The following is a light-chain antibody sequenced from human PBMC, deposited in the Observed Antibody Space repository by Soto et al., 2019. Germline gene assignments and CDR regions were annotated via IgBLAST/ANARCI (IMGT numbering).Light chain of an antibody. CDR3: QQSYSTPWT. CDR1: QSISSY. Sequence: DIQMNQTPSSLSASVGDRVTMAVRASQSISSYLNWYQQKPGKAPKLLIYAASSLQSGVPSRFSGSGSGTDFTLTISSLQPEDFATYYCQQSYSTPWTFGQGTIVDI. J-gene: IGKJ1*01. CDR2: AAS. V-gene: IGKV1-39*01.